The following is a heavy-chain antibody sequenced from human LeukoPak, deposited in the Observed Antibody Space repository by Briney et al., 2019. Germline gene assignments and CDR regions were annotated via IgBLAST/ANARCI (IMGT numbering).Heavy chain of an antibody. Sequence: SETLSLTCTVSGGSISGSSHYWGWLRQPPGKGLEWVGTIICSGNTYYNPSLKSRVTISLDTSKNHFSLRLSSVTAADTAVYYCARSIKGVIILYYFFYMDVWGKGTTVTVSS. CDR2: IICSGNT. V-gene: IGHV4-39*07. J-gene: IGHJ6*03. CDR1: GGSISGSSHY. D-gene: IGHD3-10*01. CDR3: ARSIKGVIILYYFFYMDV.